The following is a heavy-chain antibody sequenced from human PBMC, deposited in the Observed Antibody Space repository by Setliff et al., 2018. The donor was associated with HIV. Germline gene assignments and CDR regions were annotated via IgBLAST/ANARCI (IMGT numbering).Heavy chain of an antibody. D-gene: IGHD3-10*01. CDR1: GGSLSGYY. J-gene: IGHJ2*01. CDR3: AREGGQGYSGSGSFYHRNFDL. Sequence: SETLSLTCAVYGGSLSGYYWGWVRQSPGRGMEWIGEINQSGNTNFNPSLKSRLIISVDTSKSQFSLKLTSVTAADTALYYCAREGGQGYSGSGSFYHRNFDLWGRGTLVTVSS. V-gene: IGHV4-34*01. CDR2: INQSGNT.